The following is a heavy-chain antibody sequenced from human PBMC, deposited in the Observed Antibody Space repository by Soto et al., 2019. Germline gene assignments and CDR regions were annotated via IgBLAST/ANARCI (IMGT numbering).Heavy chain of an antibody. CDR2: ISSSSSYI. V-gene: IGHV3-21*01. J-gene: IGHJ4*02. D-gene: IGHD5-12*01. Sequence: EVLLVESGGGLVKPGGSLRLSCEASGFPFSDYVINWVRQAPGKGLEWISSISSSSSYIDYADSVKGRFTISRDNAKNSLYLQMNSLRAEDMAMYYCARDRGYSGYDHSSDYWGQGTLVTVSS. CDR1: GFPFSDYV. CDR3: ARDRGYSGYDHSSDY.